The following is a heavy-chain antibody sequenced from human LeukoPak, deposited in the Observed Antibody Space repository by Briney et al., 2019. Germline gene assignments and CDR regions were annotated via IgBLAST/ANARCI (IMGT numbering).Heavy chain of an antibody. CDR3: ASTQYGHNAY. CDR1: GGSVSSGSYY. CDR2: IYYSGST. D-gene: IGHD5-24*01. V-gene: IGHV4-61*01. J-gene: IGHJ4*02. Sequence: SETLSLTCTVSGGSVSSGSYYWSWIRQPPGKGLEWIGYIYYSGSTNYNPSLKSRVTISVDTSKNQCSLRLSSVTAADTAVYYCASTQYGHNAYWGQGTLVTVSS.